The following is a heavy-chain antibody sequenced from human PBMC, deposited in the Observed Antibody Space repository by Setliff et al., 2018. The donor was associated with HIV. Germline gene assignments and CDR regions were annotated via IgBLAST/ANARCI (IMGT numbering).Heavy chain of an antibody. Sequence: GESLKISCKGSGYRFSDNWIGWVRQMPGKGLEWMGIIYPDDSATRYSPSFQGQVTISADKSINTAYLRWRRLGASDTAMYYCAKHGFERKSPYNWFDSWGQGTLVTVSS. CDR1: GYRFSDNW. D-gene: IGHD2-21*01. CDR2: IYPDDSAT. J-gene: IGHJ5*01. V-gene: IGHV5-51*01. CDR3: AKHGFERKSPYNWFDS.